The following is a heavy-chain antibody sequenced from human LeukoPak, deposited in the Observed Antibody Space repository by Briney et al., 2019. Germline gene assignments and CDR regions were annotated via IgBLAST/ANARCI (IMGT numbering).Heavy chain of an antibody. J-gene: IGHJ4*02. Sequence: PGGSLRLSCAASGFTFSRYWMSWVRQAPGKGLEWVANIKQDGSEKYYVDSVKGRFTTSRDNAKNSLYLQMNSLRAEDTAVYYCARVNHEGPYGSFDYWGQGTLVTVSS. V-gene: IGHV3-7*01. CDR1: GFTFSRYW. CDR2: IKQDGSEK. D-gene: IGHD3-10*01. CDR3: ARVNHEGPYGSFDY.